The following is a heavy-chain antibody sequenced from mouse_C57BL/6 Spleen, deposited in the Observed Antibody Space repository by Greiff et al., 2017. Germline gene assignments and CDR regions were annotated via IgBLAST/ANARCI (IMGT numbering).Heavy chain of an antibody. CDR3: ARRGVVDWYFDV. D-gene: IGHD1-1*01. CDR2: ISYDGSN. J-gene: IGHJ1*03. CDR1: GYSITSGYY. V-gene: IGHV3-6*01. Sequence: EVHLVQSGPGLVKPSASVYLTCSASGYSITSGYYWNWIRQSPGNKLEWRGYISYDGSNNYNPSLKNRISITRDTSKNQFFLKLNSVTTEDTATSFCARRGVVDWYFDVWGTGTTVTVSS.